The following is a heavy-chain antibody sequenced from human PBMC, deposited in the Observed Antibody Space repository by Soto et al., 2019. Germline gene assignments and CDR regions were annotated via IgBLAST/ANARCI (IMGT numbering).Heavy chain of an antibody. J-gene: IGHJ5*02. V-gene: IGHV4-38-2*01. CDR2: VDHTEST. Sequence: PSETLSLTCEVSGYSISSGYFWGWIRQPPGKGLEWIGAVDHTESTYYNPSLKSRVTISIDTSRNLFSLKLKSVTAVDTAVYYCARARELVAPAATSWFDPWGQGTLVTVS. CDR3: ARARELVAPAATSWFDP. D-gene: IGHD2-21*02. CDR1: GYSISSGYF.